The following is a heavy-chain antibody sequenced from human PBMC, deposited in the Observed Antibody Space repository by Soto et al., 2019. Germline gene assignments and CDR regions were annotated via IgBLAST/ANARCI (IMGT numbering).Heavy chain of an antibody. CDR1: GGSISSSSYY. CDR3: ARQGYSYGYDDPQDYFDY. J-gene: IGHJ4*02. Sequence: QLQLQESGPGLVKPSETLSLTCTVSGGSISSSSYYWGWIRQPPGKGLEWIGSIYYSGSTYYNPSLKRRVTISVDTSKNQLPLKLSSVTAADTAVYYCARQGYSYGYDDPQDYFDYWGQGTLVTVSS. CDR2: IYYSGST. V-gene: IGHV4-39*01. D-gene: IGHD5-18*01.